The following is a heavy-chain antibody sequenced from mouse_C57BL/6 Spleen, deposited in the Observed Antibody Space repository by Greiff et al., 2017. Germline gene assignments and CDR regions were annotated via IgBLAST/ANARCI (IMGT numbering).Heavy chain of an antibody. Sequence: QVQLQQPGAELVKPGASVKISCKASGYAFSSYWMNWVKQRPGKGLEWIGQIYPGDGDTNYNGKFKGKATLTADKSSSTAYMQLSSLTSEDSAVYFSARGDYYGKDAMDYWGQGTSVTVSS. CDR2: IYPGDGDT. CDR3: ARGDYYGKDAMDY. J-gene: IGHJ4*01. D-gene: IGHD1-1*01. V-gene: IGHV1-80*01. CDR1: GYAFSSYW.